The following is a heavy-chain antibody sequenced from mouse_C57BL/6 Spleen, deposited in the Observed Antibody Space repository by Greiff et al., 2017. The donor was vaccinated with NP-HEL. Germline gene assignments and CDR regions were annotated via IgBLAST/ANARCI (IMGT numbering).Heavy chain of an antibody. J-gene: IGHJ1*03. CDR2: IYIGNGYT. Sequence: VQLKESGAELVRPGSSVKMSCKTSGYTFTSYGINWVKRRPGQGLEWIGYIYIGNGYTEYNEKFKGKATLTSDTSSSTAYMQLSSLTSEDSAIYFCARGNYYGSSDEWYFDVWGTGTTVTVSS. CDR3: ARGNYYGSSDEWYFDV. V-gene: IGHV1-58*01. D-gene: IGHD1-1*01. CDR1: GYTFTSYG.